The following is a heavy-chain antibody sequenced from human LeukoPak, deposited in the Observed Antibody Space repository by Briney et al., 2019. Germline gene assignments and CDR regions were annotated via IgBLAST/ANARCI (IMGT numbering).Heavy chain of an antibody. Sequence: GGSLRLSCAASGFSFSSTLLTWVRQAPGKGLEFVSAISSSGDYTYYANSVKGRFTVSRDNSKSTLHLQMGSLRAEDMAVYYCARDQGYDNSGYNFFDYWGQGTLVTVSS. CDR2: ISSSGDYT. D-gene: IGHD3-22*01. CDR3: ARDQGYDNSGYNFFDY. CDR1: GFSFSSTL. J-gene: IGHJ4*02. V-gene: IGHV3-64*01.